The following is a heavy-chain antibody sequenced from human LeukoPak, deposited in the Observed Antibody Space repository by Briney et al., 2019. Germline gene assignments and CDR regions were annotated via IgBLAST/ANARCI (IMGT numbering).Heavy chain of an antibody. D-gene: IGHD5-12*01. J-gene: IGHJ4*02. CDR2: TYYHSNWYN. CDR1: GDSVSTAIG. Sequence: SQTLSLTCAISGDSVSTAIGWNWIRQSPSRGLEWLGRTYYHSNWYNHYAVSVKSRITINPDTSKNQFSLQLHSVTPEDTAVYYCAREPGGAGYSGYDPFDYWGQGTRVTVSS. CDR3: AREPGGAGYSGYDPFDY. V-gene: IGHV6-1*01.